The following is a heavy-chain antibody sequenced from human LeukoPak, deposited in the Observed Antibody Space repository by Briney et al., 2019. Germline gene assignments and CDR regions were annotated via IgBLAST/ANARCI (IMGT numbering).Heavy chain of an antibody. CDR3: ARDPGVYYDSTYFDY. Sequence: ASVKVSCKASGYTFTSYGISWVRQAPGQGLEWMGWISAYNGNTNYAQKLQGRVTMTTDTSTSTAYMELRSLRSDDTAVYYCARDPGVYYDSTYFDYWGQGTLVTVSS. D-gene: IGHD3-22*01. CDR2: ISAYNGNT. J-gene: IGHJ4*02. CDR1: GYTFTSYG. V-gene: IGHV1-18*01.